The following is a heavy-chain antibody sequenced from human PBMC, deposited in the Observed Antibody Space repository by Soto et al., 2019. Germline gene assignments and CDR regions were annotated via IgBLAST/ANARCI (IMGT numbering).Heavy chain of an antibody. CDR3: ARMDFWGSYYLDY. V-gene: IGHV5-10-1*01. CDR2: IDPSDSYT. Sequence: PEESLKISCNASGYRFTSYWISWVRQKPGKGLEWMGRIDPSDSYTKYRPSLQGHVTISTDNSISTVYLQLSSLKASDTAVYYCARMDFWGSYYLDYWGQGTLVTSPQ. J-gene: IGHJ4*02. CDR1: GYRFTSYW. D-gene: IGHD3-3*01.